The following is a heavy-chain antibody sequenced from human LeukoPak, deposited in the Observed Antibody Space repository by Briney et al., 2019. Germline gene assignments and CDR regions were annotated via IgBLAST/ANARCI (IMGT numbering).Heavy chain of an antibody. CDR3: ARVSSSWYYFDY. V-gene: IGHV4-4*07. CDR1: GGSIGSYY. J-gene: IGHJ4*02. D-gene: IGHD6-13*01. Sequence: SETLSLTCTVSGGSIGSYYWSWIRQPAGKGLEWIGRIYTSGGTNYNPSLKSRVTMSIDTSKNQFSLRLNSVTAADTAVYYCARVSSSWYYFDYWGQGTLVTVSS. CDR2: IYTSGGT.